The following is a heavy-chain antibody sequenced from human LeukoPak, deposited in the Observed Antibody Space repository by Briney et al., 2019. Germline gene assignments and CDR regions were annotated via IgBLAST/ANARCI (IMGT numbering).Heavy chain of an antibody. V-gene: IGHV3-23*01. J-gene: IGHJ4*02. Sequence: TGGSLRLSCAASGFTFSSYAMSWVRQAPGKGLEWVSAISGSGGSTYYADSVKGRFTISRDNSKNTLYLQMNSLRAEDTAVYYCATVTYYDFWSGYRYTDYWGQGTLVTVSS. CDR3: ATVTYYDFWSGYRYTDY. D-gene: IGHD3-3*01. CDR1: GFTFSSYA. CDR2: ISGSGGST.